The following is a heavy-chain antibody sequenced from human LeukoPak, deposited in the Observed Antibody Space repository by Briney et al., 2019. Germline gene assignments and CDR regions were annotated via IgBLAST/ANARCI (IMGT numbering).Heavy chain of an antibody. J-gene: IGHJ4*02. V-gene: IGHV3-21*01. CDR2: ISGTSHT. Sequence: GGSLRLSCAASGFTFSPYSMSWVRQAPGKGLEWVSSISGTSHTYYADSLRGRFTISRDNAKNSLYLQMDSLRPEDTAVYYCARDASGWSRDYWGQGTLVTVSS. CDR1: GFTFSPYS. CDR3: ARDASGWSRDY. D-gene: IGHD6-19*01.